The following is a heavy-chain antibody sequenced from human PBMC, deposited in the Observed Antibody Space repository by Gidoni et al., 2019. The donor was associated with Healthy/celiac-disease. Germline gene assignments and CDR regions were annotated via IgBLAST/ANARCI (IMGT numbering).Heavy chain of an antibody. CDR1: GYTFTSYD. J-gene: IGHJ5*02. Sequence: QVQLVQSGAEVKKPGASVKVSCKASGYTFTSYDINWVRQATGQGLEWMGWMNPNSGNTGYAQKFQGRVTMTRNTSISTAYMELSSLRSEDTAVYYCARRRAKTYSNYPHWFDPWGQGTLVTVSS. CDR2: MNPNSGNT. CDR3: ARRRAKTYSNYPHWFDP. V-gene: IGHV1-8*01. D-gene: IGHD4-4*01.